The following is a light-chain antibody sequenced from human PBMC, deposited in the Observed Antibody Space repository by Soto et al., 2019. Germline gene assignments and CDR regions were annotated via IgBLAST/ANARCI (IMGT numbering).Light chain of an antibody. CDR1: SSNIGAGYD. V-gene: IGLV1-40*01. CDR2: GNS. J-gene: IGLJ2*01. Sequence: QSVLTQPPPLSGAPGQRVTISCTGSSSNIGAGYDVHWYQQLPGTAPKLLIYGNSNRPSGVPDRFSGSKSGTSASLAITGLQAEDEADYYCQSYDSSLGVVFGGGTKLTVL. CDR3: QSYDSSLGVV.